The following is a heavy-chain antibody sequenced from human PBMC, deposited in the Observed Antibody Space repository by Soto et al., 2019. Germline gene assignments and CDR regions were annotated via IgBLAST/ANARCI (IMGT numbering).Heavy chain of an antibody. CDR3: ARDYPYYGMDV. Sequence: SETLSLTCTVSVGSISSGGYYWSWIRQHPGKGLEWIGYIYYSGSTYYNPSLKSRVTISVDTSKNQFSLKLSSVTAADTAVYYCARDYPYYGMDVWGQGTTVTVSS. J-gene: IGHJ6*02. V-gene: IGHV4-31*03. CDR1: VGSISSGGYY. CDR2: IYYSGST.